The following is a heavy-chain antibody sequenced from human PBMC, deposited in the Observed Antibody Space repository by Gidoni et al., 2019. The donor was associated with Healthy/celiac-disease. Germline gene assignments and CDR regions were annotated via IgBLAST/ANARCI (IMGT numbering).Heavy chain of an antibody. Sequence: QVQLVQSGAEVQKPGTSVQVSCKASGYTFTSYDIKWVRQATGQGPEWMGWRNPNSGNKGYAQKFQGRVTMTRNTSISTAYMELSSLRSEDTAVYYCARGTFGADVWGQGTTVTVSS. J-gene: IGHJ6*02. CDR1: GYTFTSYD. V-gene: IGHV1-8*01. D-gene: IGHD3-16*01. CDR3: ARGTFGADV. CDR2: RNPNSGNK.